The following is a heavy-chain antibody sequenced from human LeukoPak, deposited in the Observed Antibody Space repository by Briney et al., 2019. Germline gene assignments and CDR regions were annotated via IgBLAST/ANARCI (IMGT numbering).Heavy chain of an antibody. Sequence: GGSLRLSCAASGFTFSSYAMSWVRQAPGKGLEWVSAISGSGGSTYYADSVKGRFTISRDNSKNTLYLQMNSLRAEDTAVYYCAKSPRGYDFWSGYLRTWHFQHWGQGTLVTVSS. CDR3: AKSPRGYDFWSGYLRTWHFQH. D-gene: IGHD3-3*01. CDR1: GFTFSSYA. J-gene: IGHJ1*01. V-gene: IGHV3-23*01. CDR2: ISGSGGST.